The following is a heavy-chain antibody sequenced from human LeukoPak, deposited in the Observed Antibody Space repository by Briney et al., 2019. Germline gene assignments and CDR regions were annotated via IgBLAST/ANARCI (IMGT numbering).Heavy chain of an antibody. D-gene: IGHD1-26*01. CDR3: ATLVGATLRRAFDI. V-gene: IGHV1-18*01. Sequence: ASVKVSCKASGYTFTSYGISWVRQAPGQGLEWMGWISAYNGNTNYAQKLQGRVTMTTDTSTSTAYMELRSLRSDGTAVYYCATLVGATLRRAFDIWGQGTMVTVSS. CDR2: ISAYNGNT. CDR1: GYTFTSYG. J-gene: IGHJ3*02.